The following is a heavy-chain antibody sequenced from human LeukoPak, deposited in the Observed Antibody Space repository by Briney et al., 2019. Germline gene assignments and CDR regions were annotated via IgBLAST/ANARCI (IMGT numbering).Heavy chain of an antibody. Sequence: GGSLRLSCAASGFTFSSYGMHWVRQAPGKGLEWVAVISCDGSNKYYADSVKGRFTISRDNSKNTLYLQMNSLRAEDTAVYYCAKLTTAMAYYFDYWGQGTLVTVSS. V-gene: IGHV3-30*18. D-gene: IGHD5-18*01. CDR2: ISCDGSNK. CDR3: AKLTTAMAYYFDY. CDR1: GFTFSSYG. J-gene: IGHJ4*02.